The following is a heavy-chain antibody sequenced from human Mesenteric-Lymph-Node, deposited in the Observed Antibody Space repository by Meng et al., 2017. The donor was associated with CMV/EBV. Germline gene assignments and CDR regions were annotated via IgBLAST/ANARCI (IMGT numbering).Heavy chain of an antibody. J-gene: IGHJ5*02. CDR3: ARHRASVGIAARPSWFDP. CDR1: GGSISSSSYY. Sequence: GSLRLSCTVSGGSISSSSYYWGWIRQPPGKGLEWIGSIYYSGSTYYNPSLKSRVTISVDTSKNQFSLKLSSVTAADTAVYYCARHRASVGIAARPSWFDPWGQGTLVTVSS. D-gene: IGHD6-6*01. CDR2: IYYSGST. V-gene: IGHV4-39*01.